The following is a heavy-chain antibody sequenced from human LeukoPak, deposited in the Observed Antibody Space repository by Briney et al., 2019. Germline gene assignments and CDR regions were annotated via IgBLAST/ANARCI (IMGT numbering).Heavy chain of an antibody. D-gene: IGHD6-13*01. CDR2: MNPNSGNT. CDR1: GYTFTSYD. Sequence: ASVKVSCKASGYTFTSYDINWVRQATGQGLEWMGWMNPNSGNTGYAQKFQGRVTMTRDTSISTAYMELSRLRSDDTAVYYCAKDSSNWYKEGFDPWGQGTLVTVSS. J-gene: IGHJ5*02. V-gene: IGHV1-8*01. CDR3: AKDSSNWYKEGFDP.